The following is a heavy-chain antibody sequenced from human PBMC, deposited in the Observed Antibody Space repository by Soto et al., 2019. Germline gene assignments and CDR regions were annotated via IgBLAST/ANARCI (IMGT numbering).Heavy chain of an antibody. V-gene: IGHV4-39*01. CDR1: GGSISSSSYY. D-gene: IGHD5-18*01. Sequence: SETLSLTCTVSGGSISSSSYYWGWIRQPPGKGLEWIGSIYYSGSTYYNPSLKSRVTISVDTSKNQFSLKLTSVTAADTAVYYCARGRFTYGYNSFDPWGQGTLVTVSS. CDR2: IYYSGST. J-gene: IGHJ5*02. CDR3: ARGRFTYGYNSFDP.